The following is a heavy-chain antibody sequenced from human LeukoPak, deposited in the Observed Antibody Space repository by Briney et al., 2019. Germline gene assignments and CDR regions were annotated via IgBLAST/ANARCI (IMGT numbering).Heavy chain of an antibody. Sequence: ASVKVSCKASGYTFTSYGISWVRQAPGQGLEWMGWISAYNGNTNYAQKLQGRVTMTTDTSTSTAYMELRSLRSDDTAVYYCARAGRGDYDFWSGPRWFDPWGQGTLVTVSS. D-gene: IGHD3-3*01. V-gene: IGHV1-18*01. CDR3: ARAGRGDYDFWSGPRWFDP. CDR2: ISAYNGNT. J-gene: IGHJ5*02. CDR1: GYTFTSYG.